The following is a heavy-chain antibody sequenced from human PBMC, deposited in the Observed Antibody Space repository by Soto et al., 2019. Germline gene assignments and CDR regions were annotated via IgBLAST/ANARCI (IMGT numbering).Heavy chain of an antibody. CDR1: GGTFSSYA. CDR2: IIPIFGTA. D-gene: IGHD3-22*01. V-gene: IGHV1-69*13. J-gene: IGHJ4*02. Sequence: SVKVSCKASGGTFSSYAMSWVRQAPGQGLEWMGGIIPIFGTANYAQKFQGRVTITADESTSTAYMELSSLRSEDTAVYYCAREANPDSGGYYYADYWGQGTLVTVSS. CDR3: AREANPDSGGYYYADY.